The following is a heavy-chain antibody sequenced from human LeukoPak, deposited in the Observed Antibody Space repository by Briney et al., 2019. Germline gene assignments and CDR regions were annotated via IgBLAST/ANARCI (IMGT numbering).Heavy chain of an antibody. J-gene: IGHJ5*02. D-gene: IGHD3-9*01. CDR3: AREPTLLRYFDWSTHWFDP. CDR1: GYTFTGYY. V-gene: IGHV1-2*02. Sequence: AAVKVSCKASGYTFTGYYMHWVRQAPGQGLAWMGWINPNSGGTNYAQKFQGRVTMTRDTSISTAYMELSRLRSDDTAVYYCAREPTLLRYFDWSTHWFDPWGQGTLVTVSS. CDR2: INPNSGGT.